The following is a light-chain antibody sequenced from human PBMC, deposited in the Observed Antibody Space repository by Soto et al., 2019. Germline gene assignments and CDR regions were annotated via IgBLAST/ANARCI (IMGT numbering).Light chain of an antibody. J-gene: IGKJ2*01. CDR2: KAS. Sequence: DIQMTQSPSTLSASVGDRVTITCRASQSISSWLAWYQQKPGKAPKLLIYKASSLESGVPSRFSGSGAGTEFTLTISSLQPDDFATYYCQQYNARHTFGQGTKREIK. CDR3: QQYNARHT. CDR1: QSISSW. V-gene: IGKV1-5*03.